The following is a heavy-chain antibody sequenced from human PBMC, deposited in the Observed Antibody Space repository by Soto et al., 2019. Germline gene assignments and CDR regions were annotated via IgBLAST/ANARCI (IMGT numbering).Heavy chain of an antibody. Sequence: GASNRTYCIRSRHPKKKGMEWIGEINHSGSTNYNPSLKSRVTISVDTSKNQFSLKLSSVTAADTAVYYCAKRYGYHRDLLSFPTRRSSDL. CDR3: AKRYGYHRDLLSFPTRRSSDL. CDR1: GASNRTY. D-gene: IGHD5-18*01. V-gene: IGHV4-34*01. J-gene: IGHJ2*01. CDR2: INHSGST.